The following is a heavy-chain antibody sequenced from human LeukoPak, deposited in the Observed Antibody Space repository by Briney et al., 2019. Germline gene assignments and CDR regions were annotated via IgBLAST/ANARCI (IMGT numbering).Heavy chain of an antibody. V-gene: IGHV4-38-2*01. Sequence: SETLSLTCAASGYSISSGYYWGWIRQPPGKGLEWIGSIYHSGSTYYNPSLKSRVTISVDTSKNQFSLKLSSVTAADTAVYYCATTCSGGSCYALVFDYWGQGTLVTVSS. CDR2: IYHSGST. CDR1: GYSISSGYY. J-gene: IGHJ4*02. D-gene: IGHD2-15*01. CDR3: ATTCSGGSCYALVFDY.